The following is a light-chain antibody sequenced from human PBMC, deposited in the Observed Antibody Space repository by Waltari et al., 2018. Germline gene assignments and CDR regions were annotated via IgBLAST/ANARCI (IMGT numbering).Light chain of an antibody. V-gene: IGKV1-8*01. CDR2: AAS. CDR1: QGISSY. Sequence: AIRMTQSPSSLSASTGDRVTFTCRASQGISSYLAWYQQKPGKAPKLLIYAASTLQSGVPSRFSGSGSGTDFTLTISCLQSEDFATYYCQQYYSYPFTFGPGTKVDIK. CDR3: QQYYSYPFT. J-gene: IGKJ3*01.